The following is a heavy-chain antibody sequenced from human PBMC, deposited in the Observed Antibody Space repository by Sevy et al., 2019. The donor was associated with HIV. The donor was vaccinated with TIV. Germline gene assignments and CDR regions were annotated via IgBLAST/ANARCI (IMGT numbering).Heavy chain of an antibody. D-gene: IGHD3-10*01. V-gene: IGHV3-21*05. CDR1: GYTFPAFS. CDR2: ISTGTDHI. Sequence: GGSLRLSCTASGYTFPAFSFNWVRQAPGKGLEWLSYISTGTDHIYYADSAKGRFTISRDDAKNSVYLEMKSLRDQDTARDYCVRRGVDAYNVYFDLWGQGTLVTVSS. J-gene: IGHJ4*02. CDR3: VRRGVDAYNVYFDL.